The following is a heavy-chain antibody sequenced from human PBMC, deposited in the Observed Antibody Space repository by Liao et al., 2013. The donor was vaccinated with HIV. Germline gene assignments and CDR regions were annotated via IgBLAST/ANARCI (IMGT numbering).Heavy chain of an antibody. D-gene: IGHD1-26*01. J-gene: IGHJ3*02. CDR1: GGSFSGYY. V-gene: IGHV4-34*01. Sequence: QVQLQQWGAGLLKPSETLSLTCAVYGGSFSGYYWSWIRQPPGKGLEWIGEINHSGSTNYNPSLKSRVTISIDTSRNQFSLRLNSVTAADTAVYYCAREQEVGNHFDIWGQGTMVTVSS. CDR3: AREQEVGNHFDI. CDR2: INHSGST.